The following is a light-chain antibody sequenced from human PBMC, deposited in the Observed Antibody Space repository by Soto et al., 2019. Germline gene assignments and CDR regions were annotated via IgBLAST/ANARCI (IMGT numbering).Light chain of an antibody. CDR3: QQGKT. J-gene: IGKJ1*01. CDR1: QSIRSW. V-gene: IGKV1-5*01. CDR2: DAS. Sequence: DIQMTQSPSTLSASVGDRVTITCRASQSIRSWLAWYQQNPGKAPKLLIYDASGLESGVPSRFSGSGSGTEFTLTISSLQPDDFATYYCQQGKTFGQGTKVEIK.